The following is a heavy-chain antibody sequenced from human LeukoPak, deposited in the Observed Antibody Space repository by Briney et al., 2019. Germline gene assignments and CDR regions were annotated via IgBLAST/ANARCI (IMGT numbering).Heavy chain of an antibody. CDR3: ARDMSGFDY. V-gene: IGHV4-4*07. Sequence: SETLSLTCTVSGASISGFYWCRIRQPAGKDLEWIGRFSTSGTTNYNPSLKSRVTISVDTSKNQFSLKLNSVTAADTGVYYCARDMSGFDYWGQGTLVTVSS. CDR1: GASISGFY. J-gene: IGHJ4*02. CDR2: FSTSGTT.